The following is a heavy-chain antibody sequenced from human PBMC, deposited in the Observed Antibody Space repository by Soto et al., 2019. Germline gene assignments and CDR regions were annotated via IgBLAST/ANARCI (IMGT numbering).Heavy chain of an antibody. D-gene: IGHD2-15*01. V-gene: IGHV1-18*01. J-gene: IGHJ5*02. CDR2: ISAYNGNT. Sequence: ASVKVSCKASGYTFTSYGISWVRQAPGQGLEWMGWISAYNGNTNYAQKLQGRVTKTTDTSTSTAYMELRSLRSDDTAVYYCARAEDGYCSGGSCYNNRFDPWGQGTLVTVSS. CDR1: GYTFTSYG. CDR3: ARAEDGYCSGGSCYNNRFDP.